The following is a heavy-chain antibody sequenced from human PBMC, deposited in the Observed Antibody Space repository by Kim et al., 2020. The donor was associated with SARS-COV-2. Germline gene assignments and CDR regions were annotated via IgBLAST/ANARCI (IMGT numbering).Heavy chain of an antibody. Sequence: SETLSLTCTVSGGSISSSSYYWGWIRQPPGKGLEWIGSIYYSGSTYYNPSLKSRVTISVDTSKNQFSLKLSSVTAADTAVYYCARQGAKAGYYYGMDVWGQGITVTVSS. V-gene: IGHV4-39*01. J-gene: IGHJ6*02. CDR2: IYYSGST. CDR1: GGSISSSSYY. D-gene: IGHD1-26*01. CDR3: ARQGAKAGYYYGMDV.